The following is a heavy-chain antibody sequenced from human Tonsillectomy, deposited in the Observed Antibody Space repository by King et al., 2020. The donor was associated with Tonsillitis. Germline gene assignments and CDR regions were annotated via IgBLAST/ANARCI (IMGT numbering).Heavy chain of an antibody. Sequence: VQLVESGGGLVKPGGSLRLSCAASGFTFSDDYMSWIRQAPGKGLEWVSDISSSGSTIYYADSVKGRFTISRDNAKNSLYLQMNSLRAEDTAVYYCAREESRTIFGSHTSAFDYWGQGTLVTVSS. CDR1: GFTFSDDY. D-gene: IGHD3-3*01. CDR3: AREESRTIFGSHTSAFDY. V-gene: IGHV3-11*01. CDR2: ISSSGSTI. J-gene: IGHJ4*02.